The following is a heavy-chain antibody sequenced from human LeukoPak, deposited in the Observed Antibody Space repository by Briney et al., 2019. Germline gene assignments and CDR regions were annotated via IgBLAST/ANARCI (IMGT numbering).Heavy chain of an antibody. CDR1: GFSFSSFW. J-gene: IGHJ3*02. CDR3: ARRDGSPQESDAFDI. CDR2: LNKDGSDK. D-gene: IGHD2/OR15-2a*01. V-gene: IGHV3-7*01. Sequence: GGSLRLSCAASGFSFSSFWMAWVRQAPGKGLEWVANLNKDGSDKYYVDSVKGRFTISRDNAKNSLYLQMNSLRAEDTAVYYCARRDGSPQESDAFDIWGQGTMVTVSS.